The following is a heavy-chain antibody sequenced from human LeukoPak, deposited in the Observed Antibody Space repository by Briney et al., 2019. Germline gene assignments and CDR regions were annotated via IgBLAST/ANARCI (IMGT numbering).Heavy chain of an antibody. CDR2: IYASGST. CDR1: GASISSGSHY. J-gene: IGHJ4*02. V-gene: IGHV4-61*02. Sequence: SSQTLSLTCTVSGASISSGSHYWSWIRQPAGKGLEWIGRIYASGSTNYNPSLKSRVTMSLDTSKNQFSLKLSSVTAADTAVYYCAREFKVDTGYDFWAPLYDYWGQGTLVTVSS. CDR3: AREFKVDTGYDFWAPLYDY. D-gene: IGHD3-3*01.